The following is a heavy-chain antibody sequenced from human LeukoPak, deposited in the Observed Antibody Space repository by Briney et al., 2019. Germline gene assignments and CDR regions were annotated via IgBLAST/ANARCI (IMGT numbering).Heavy chain of an antibody. Sequence: GGSLRLSCAASGFRFSDYGLNWVRQAPGKGLEWVSYLGGSGKSIYYADSVKGRFTISRDNSKNSLYLQMNSLRTEDTALYYCAKDIGPRQNYDILTGPFDYWGQGTLVTVSS. CDR2: LGGSGKSI. CDR3: AKDIGPRQNYDILTGPFDY. D-gene: IGHD3-9*01. V-gene: IGHV3-43*02. CDR1: GFRFSDYG. J-gene: IGHJ4*02.